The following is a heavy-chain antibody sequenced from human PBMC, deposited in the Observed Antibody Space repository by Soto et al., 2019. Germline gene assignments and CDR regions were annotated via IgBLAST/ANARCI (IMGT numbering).Heavy chain of an antibody. CDR3: ARARREFGGVLVGYVY. V-gene: IGHV1-18*04. CDR2: ISAYNGNK. CDR1: GYTFSSHG. D-gene: IGHD3-16*01. Sequence: QVQLVQSGAEVKKPGASVKVSCKAYGYTFSSHGISWVRQAPGQGLEWMGWISAYNGNKKYAEKVQDRVTMTTDTSASTAYEELRSLRSDDTAVYYCARARREFGGVLVGYVYWGQGTLVTVSS. J-gene: IGHJ4*02.